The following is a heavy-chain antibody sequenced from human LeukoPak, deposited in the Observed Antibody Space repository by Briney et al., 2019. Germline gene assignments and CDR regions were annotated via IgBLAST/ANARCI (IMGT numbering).Heavy chain of an antibody. Sequence: GRSLRLSCAASGFTFSRYAMKRVRQAPGKGLEWVSCIGSSGSYTYYADSVKGRFTISRDNAKDSLYLQMDSLRAEDGAVYYCAREDYSSGNPTIDTWGQGTLVTVSS. CDR3: AREDYSSGNPTIDT. CDR2: IGSSGSYT. CDR1: GFTFSRYA. V-gene: IGHV3-21*01. J-gene: IGHJ5*02. D-gene: IGHD3-10*01.